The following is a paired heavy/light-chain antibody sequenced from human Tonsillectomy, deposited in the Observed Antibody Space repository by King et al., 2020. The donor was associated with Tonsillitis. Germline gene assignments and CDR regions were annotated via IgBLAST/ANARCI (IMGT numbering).Heavy chain of an antibody. V-gene: IGHV3-30*09. CDR1: GFHLRSYA. CDR3: ARDLYIVGRSQFYNGMDV. J-gene: IGHJ6*02. Sequence: HEQLVESGGGVAQPGTFLRVSCVASGFHLRSYAIHWVRQAPGKGLEWVAGHDGYNQYHADPVKGRFDVSRDDSEDRVFLQMSSLRAEDTAVYYCARDLYIVGRSQFYNGMDVWGQGTTVTVSS. CDR2: HDGYNQ. D-gene: IGHD1-26*01.
Light chain of an antibody. V-gene: IGLV2-23*01. J-gene: IGLJ1*01. Sequence: QSALTQPASVSGSPGQSITISCAGSTSDVGTYNLVSWYQQHPGKAPTLIIYEDSKRPSGVSSRFSGSKSGNTASLTISGLQSEDEADYFCCSYSFSTTPSYVFGTGTKVTVL. CDR2: EDS. CDR3: CSYSFSTTPSYV. CDR1: TSDVGTYNL.